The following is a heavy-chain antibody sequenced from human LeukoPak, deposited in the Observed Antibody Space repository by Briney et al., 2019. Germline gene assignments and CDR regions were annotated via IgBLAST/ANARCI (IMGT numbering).Heavy chain of an antibody. CDR1: GGTFSSYA. D-gene: IGHD3-16*01. J-gene: IGHJ4*02. V-gene: IGHV1-69*01. Sequence: GASVKVSCKASGGTFSSYAISWVRQAPGQGLEWMGGIIPIFGTANYAQKFQGRVTITADESTSTAYMELSSLRSEDTAVYYCAGETDGGSYGALGYWGQGTLVTVSS. CDR3: AGETDGGSYGALGY. CDR2: IIPIFGTA.